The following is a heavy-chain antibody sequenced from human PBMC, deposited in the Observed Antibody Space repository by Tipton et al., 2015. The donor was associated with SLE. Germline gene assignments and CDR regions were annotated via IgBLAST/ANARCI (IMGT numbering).Heavy chain of an antibody. CDR2: IHHSGST. D-gene: IGHD5-12*01. CDR3: ARQVCHSGSCYFDS. V-gene: IGHV4-61*01. J-gene: IGHJ4*02. CDR1: GGSVSSGSYY. Sequence: TLSLTCTVSGGSVSSGSYYWAWIRQPPGKGLEWIGYIHHSGSTNFNPSLRSRVTISVDTSNQFSLKLSSATAADTAVYYCARQVCHSGSCYFDSWGQGALVTVSS.